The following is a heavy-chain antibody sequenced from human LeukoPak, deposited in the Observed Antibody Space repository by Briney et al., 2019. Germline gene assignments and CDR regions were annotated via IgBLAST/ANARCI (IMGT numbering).Heavy chain of an antibody. CDR2: MYYSGNT. CDR1: GGSISSHY. CDR3: ARDADRYGMDV. V-gene: IGHV4-59*11. J-gene: IGHJ6*02. D-gene: IGHD3-16*02. Sequence: SETLSLTCTVAGGSISSHYWSWIRQPPGKGLEWIGYMYYSGNTNYNPSLKSRVTISADTSKNQFSLNLSSVTAADTAVYYCARDADRYGMDVWGQGTTVTVSS.